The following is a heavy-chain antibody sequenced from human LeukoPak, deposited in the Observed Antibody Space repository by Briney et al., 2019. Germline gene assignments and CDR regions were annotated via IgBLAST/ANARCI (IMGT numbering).Heavy chain of an antibody. Sequence: ASVKVSCKASGYTFSGYAMNWVRQAPGQGLEWMGWINAYNGNTNYAQKLQGRVTMTTDTSTSTAYMELRSLRSDDTAVYYCAREGDVRGNDYWGQGTLVTVSS. CDR3: AREGDVRGNDY. CDR1: GYTFSGYA. CDR2: INAYNGNT. J-gene: IGHJ4*02. D-gene: IGHD3-16*01. V-gene: IGHV1-18*01.